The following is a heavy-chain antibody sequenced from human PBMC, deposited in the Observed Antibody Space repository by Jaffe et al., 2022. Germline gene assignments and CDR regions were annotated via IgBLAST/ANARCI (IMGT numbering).Heavy chain of an antibody. CDR2: IRRRANSDST. Sequence: EVQLVESGGGLVQPGGSLRLSCAASGFICSDHHMDWVRQAPGKGLEWVARIRRRANSDSTEYVAAVKGRFTISRDDSSNSLYLQMNSLISDDTAVYYCARVSPALDYYLDNWGQGTLVTVSS. V-gene: IGHV3-72*01. CDR1: GFICSDHH. J-gene: IGHJ4*02. D-gene: IGHD6-6*01. CDR3: ARVSPALDYYLDN.